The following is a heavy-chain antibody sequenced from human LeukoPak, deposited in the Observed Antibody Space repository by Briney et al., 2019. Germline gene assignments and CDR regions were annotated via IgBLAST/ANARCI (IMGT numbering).Heavy chain of an antibody. CDR2: IYYSGST. V-gene: IGHV4-59*01. J-gene: IGHJ4*02. Sequence: SETLSLTCTVSGGSISSYYWSWIRQPLGKGLEWIGYIYYSGSTNYNPSLKSRVTISVDTSKNQFSLKLSSVTAADTAVYYCARRNSVTVAFDYWGQGTLVTVSS. D-gene: IGHD1-14*01. CDR3: ARRNSVTVAFDY. CDR1: GGSISSYY.